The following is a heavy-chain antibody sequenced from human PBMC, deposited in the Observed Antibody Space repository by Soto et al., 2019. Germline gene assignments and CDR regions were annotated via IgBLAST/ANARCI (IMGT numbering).Heavy chain of an antibody. CDR2: IRSKAYGGTT. Sequence: GGSLRLSCTASGFTFGDYAMSWFRQAPGKGLEWVGFIRSKAYGGTTEYAASVKGRFTISRDDSKSIAYLQMNSLKTEDTAVYYCTRDHPQLLWFGEFDYFDYWGQGTLVTVSS. CDR1: GFTFGDYA. V-gene: IGHV3-49*03. CDR3: TRDHPQLLWFGEFDYFDY. J-gene: IGHJ4*02. D-gene: IGHD3-10*01.